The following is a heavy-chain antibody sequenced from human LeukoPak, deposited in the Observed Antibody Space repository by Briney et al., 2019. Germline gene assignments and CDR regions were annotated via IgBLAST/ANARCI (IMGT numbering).Heavy chain of an antibody. D-gene: IGHD2-2*01. J-gene: IGHJ6*03. CDR2: IYHSGST. CDR1: GYSISSGYY. Sequence: SETLSLTCNVSGYSISSGYYWGWIRQPPGKGLEWIGSIYHSGSTYYNPYLKSRVTISVDTSKNQFSLKLSSVTAADTAVYYCARQSGEGIVVVPAVSSGTHMDVWGKGTTVTISS. CDR3: ARQSGEGIVVVPAVSSGTHMDV. V-gene: IGHV4-38-2*02.